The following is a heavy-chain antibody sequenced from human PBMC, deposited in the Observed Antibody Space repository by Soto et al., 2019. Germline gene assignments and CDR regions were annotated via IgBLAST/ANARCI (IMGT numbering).Heavy chain of an antibody. CDR1: VGSISSGGYY. CDR3: AREYYDSSGYYNWFDP. J-gene: IGHJ5*02. V-gene: IGHV4-31*03. D-gene: IGHD3-22*01. Sequence: TLSLAGTVSVGSISSGGYYWSWILQHPGKGLEWIGYIYYSGSTYYNPSLKSRVTISVDTSKNQFSLKLSSVTAADTAVYYCAREYYDSSGYYNWFDPWGQGTLVTVS. CDR2: IYYSGST.